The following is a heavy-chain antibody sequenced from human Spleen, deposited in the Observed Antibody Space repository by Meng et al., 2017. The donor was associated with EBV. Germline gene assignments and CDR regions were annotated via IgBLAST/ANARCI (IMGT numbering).Heavy chain of an antibody. CDR2: INPDSGGT. CDR1: GYTFTGYY. J-gene: IGHJ4*02. D-gene: IGHD2-15*01. CDR3: ARVRCFDGSCNWGY. Sequence: VEEVQSGGEVKKPGAPRKVSCKASGYTFTGYYIHWVRQAPGQGLEWMGRINPDSGGTDYAQKYQDRVTMTRDTSISTAYMELSSLRSDDTAIYYCARVRCFDGSCNWGYWGQGTLVTVSS. V-gene: IGHV1-2*06.